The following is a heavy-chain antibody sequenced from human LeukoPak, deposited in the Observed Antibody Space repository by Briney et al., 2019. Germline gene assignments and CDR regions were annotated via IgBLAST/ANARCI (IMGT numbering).Heavy chain of an antibody. J-gene: IGHJ6*04. D-gene: IGHD3-10*02. V-gene: IGHV3-23*01. Sequence: GGPLRLSCAASGFTFSSYGMSWVRQAPGKGREWVSAISGSGGSTYYADSVKGRFTISRDNSENTLYLQMNSLRAEDTAVYYCAELGITMIGGVWGKGTTVTISS. CDR2: ISGSGGST. CDR3: AELGITMIGGV. CDR1: GFTFSSYG.